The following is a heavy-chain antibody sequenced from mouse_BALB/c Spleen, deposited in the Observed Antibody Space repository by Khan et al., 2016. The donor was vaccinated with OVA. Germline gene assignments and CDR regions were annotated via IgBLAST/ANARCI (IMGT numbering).Heavy chain of an antibody. V-gene: IGHV14-3*02. J-gene: IGHJ2*01. CDR1: GLKINDTY. CDR2: IDPPNGNT. Sequence: EVQLQESGAELVKSGDTVKLSCTASGLKINDTYMHWLKQWPEQGLEWIGRIDPPNGNTKYDPTFQGKATITRDTSSNTAQVQLSSLTSKDTAVYDGARMAKKWGQGTTLTVSS. CDR3: ARMAKK.